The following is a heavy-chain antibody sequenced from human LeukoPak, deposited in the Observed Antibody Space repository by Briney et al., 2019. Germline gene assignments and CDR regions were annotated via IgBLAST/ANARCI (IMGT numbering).Heavy chain of an antibody. V-gene: IGHV3-30*02. D-gene: IGHD1-26*01. CDR3: AKAVGASRPFDY. Sequence: RGSLRLSCAASGFTFGSSDMHWLRQAPGQGLEGVAFIRSDGSGEYYGDSVKGRVTISRDNSKNTLDLQMKSMRGEDTAVYYCAKAVGASRPFDYWGQGTLVTVSS. CDR2: IRSDGSGE. J-gene: IGHJ4*02. CDR1: GFTFGSSD.